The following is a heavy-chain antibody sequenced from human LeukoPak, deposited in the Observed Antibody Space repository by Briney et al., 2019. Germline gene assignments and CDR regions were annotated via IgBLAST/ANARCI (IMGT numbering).Heavy chain of an antibody. Sequence: SQTLSLTCTVSGGSISRGNYYWSWIRQHPGKGLDWIGYIHYSGSTSYNPSLKSRVTISVDTSKNQFSLKLRSVTAADTAVYYCARDEGYTFGLDAFDIWGPGTMVTVSS. D-gene: IGHD5-18*01. CDR1: GGSISRGNYY. CDR2: IHYSGST. CDR3: ARDEGYTFGLDAFDI. V-gene: IGHV4-31*03. J-gene: IGHJ3*02.